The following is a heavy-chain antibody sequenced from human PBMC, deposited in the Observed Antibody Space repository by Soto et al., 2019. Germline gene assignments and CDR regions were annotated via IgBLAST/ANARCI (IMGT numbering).Heavy chain of an antibody. D-gene: IGHD3-3*01. CDR3: ARAFSSTIFGVVKVDYYYGMDV. J-gene: IGHJ6*02. CDR2: INPNSGGT. Sequence: SVTLSCTTFGSSMTGYYMHWRRQATGKGLEWMGWINPNSGGTNYAQKFQGWVTMTRDTSISTAYMELSRLRSDDTAVYYCARAFSSTIFGVVKVDYYYGMDVWGQGTTVTVSS. CDR1: GSSMTGYY. V-gene: IGHV1-2*04.